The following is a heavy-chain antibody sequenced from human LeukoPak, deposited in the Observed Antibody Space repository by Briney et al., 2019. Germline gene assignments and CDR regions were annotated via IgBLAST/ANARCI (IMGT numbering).Heavy chain of an antibody. V-gene: IGHV3-23*01. CDR2: ISGSDGGT. Sequence: GGSLRLSCAASGFTFSRYAMSWVRQAPGKGLEWVSAISGSDGGTFYADSVKGRFTISRDNSKNTLYLQMSSLRAEDTAVYYCAKSRAADTTLLFDYWGQGTLVTVSS. CDR1: GFTFSRYA. D-gene: IGHD6-13*01. J-gene: IGHJ4*02. CDR3: AKSRAADTTLLFDY.